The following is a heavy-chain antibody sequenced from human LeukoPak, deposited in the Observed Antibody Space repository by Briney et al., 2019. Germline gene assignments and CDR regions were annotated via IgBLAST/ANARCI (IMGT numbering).Heavy chain of an antibody. CDR1: GFTFSSYG. D-gene: IGHD6-13*01. J-gene: IGHJ6*02. CDR2: IWYDGSNK. CDR3: ARGSFDSSSWFVGYYYYYGMDV. Sequence: PGRSLRLSCAASGFTFSSYGMHWVRQAPGKGLEWVAVIWYDGSNKCYADSVKGRFTISRDNAKNSLYLQMNSLRAEDTAVYYCARGSFDSSSWFVGYYYYYGMDVWGQGTTVTVSS. V-gene: IGHV3-33*01.